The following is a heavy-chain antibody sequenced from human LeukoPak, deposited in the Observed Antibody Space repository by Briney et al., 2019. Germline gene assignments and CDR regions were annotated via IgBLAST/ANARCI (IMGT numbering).Heavy chain of an antibody. V-gene: IGHV4-38-2*02. CDR1: GYFIWSGYY. CDR3: ARDRIYGSGSDHFDY. Sequence: SETLSLTCTVSGYFIWSGYYWGWIRQPPGKGLEWIGSIYHSGSTYYNPSLRSRVTMSVDTSKNQFSLKLRSVTAADTAVYYCARDRIYGSGSDHFDYWGQGTLVTVSS. CDR2: IYHSGST. J-gene: IGHJ4*02. D-gene: IGHD3-10*01.